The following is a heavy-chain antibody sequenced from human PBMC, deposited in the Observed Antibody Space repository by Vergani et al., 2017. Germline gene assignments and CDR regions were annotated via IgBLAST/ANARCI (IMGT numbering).Heavy chain of an antibody. V-gene: IGHV4-59*01. CDR2: IYYSGST. J-gene: IGHJ5*02. D-gene: IGHD6-13*01. Sequence: QVQLQESGPGLVKPSETLSLPCTVSGGSIRSYYWSWIRQPPGKGLEWIGYIYYSGSTNYNPSLKSRVTISVDTSKNQFSLKLSSVTAADTAVYYCARGTLAAAYWFDPWGQGTLVTVSS. CDR1: GGSIRSYY. CDR3: ARGTLAAAYWFDP.